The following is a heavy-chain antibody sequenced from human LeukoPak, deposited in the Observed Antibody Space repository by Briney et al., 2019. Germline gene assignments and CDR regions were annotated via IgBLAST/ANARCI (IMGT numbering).Heavy chain of an antibody. CDR3: ARRAPSIAAAGTKKYYFDY. D-gene: IGHD6-13*01. Sequence: SVKVSCKASGGTFSSYAISWVRQAPGQGLESMGGIIPIFGTANYAQKFQGRVTITADESTSTAYMELSSLRSEETAVYYCARRAPSIAAAGTKKYYFDYWGQGTLVTVSS. CDR2: IIPIFGTA. CDR1: GGTFSSYA. V-gene: IGHV1-69*13. J-gene: IGHJ4*02.